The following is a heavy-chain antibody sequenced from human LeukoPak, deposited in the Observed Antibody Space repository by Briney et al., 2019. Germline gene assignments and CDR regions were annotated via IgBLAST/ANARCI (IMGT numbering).Heavy chain of an antibody. CDR3: AKDRGATPYYFDY. J-gene: IGHJ4*02. CDR2: IKPDGSDK. D-gene: IGHD3-10*01. V-gene: IGHV3-7*03. CDR1: EFNFGGSW. Sequence: GGSLRLSCAASEFNFGGSWMNWVRQAPGKGLEWVATIKPDGSDKYYVDSVKGRFTISRDNAKNSLYLQMNSLRAEDTALYYCAKDRGATPYYFDYWGQGTLVTVSS.